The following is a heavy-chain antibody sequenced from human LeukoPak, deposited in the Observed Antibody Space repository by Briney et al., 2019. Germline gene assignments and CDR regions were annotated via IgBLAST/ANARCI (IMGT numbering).Heavy chain of an antibody. D-gene: IGHD5-12*01. V-gene: IGHV4-39*01. CDR1: GRSNSGRSYY. CDR2: IYYSGST. Sequence: SETLSLTCTVSGRSNSGRSYYCGWIRQPPGKGLEWIGNIYYSGSTCYNPSLKSRVTISVDTSNNQLALKLTSVTAADTAVYYCARGHNGGYGSFDYWGQGTLVTVSS. CDR3: ARGHNGGYGSFDY. J-gene: IGHJ4*02.